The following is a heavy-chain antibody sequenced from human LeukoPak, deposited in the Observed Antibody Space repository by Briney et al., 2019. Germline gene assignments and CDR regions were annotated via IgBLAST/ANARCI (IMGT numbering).Heavy chain of an antibody. D-gene: IGHD4-23*01. V-gene: IGHV1-2*02. CDR2: VNPNSGGT. CDR1: GYTFTDYH. J-gene: IGHJ4*02. Sequence: ASVKVSCKAFGYTFTDYHIHWVRQAPGQGLEWMGWVNPNSGGTNYAQMFQGRVTMTRDTSINTAYMELSGLRSDDTAVYYCARDSYGGNWSLGYWGQGTLVTVSS. CDR3: ARDSYGGNWSLGY.